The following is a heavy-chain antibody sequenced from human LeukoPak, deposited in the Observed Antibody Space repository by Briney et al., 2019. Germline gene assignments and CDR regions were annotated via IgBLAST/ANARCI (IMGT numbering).Heavy chain of an antibody. J-gene: IGHJ4*02. V-gene: IGHV4-39*01. CDR3: ARVPTYFYDTTGSYYQVY. CDR2: VYYSGST. Sequence: SETLSLTCTVSGGSISSSSYYWGWIRQPSGKGLEWIGSVYYSGSTYYNPSLKSRVTISVDTSKNQFSLKLSSVTAADTAVYYCARVPTYFYDTTGSYYQVYWGQGTLVTVSS. CDR1: GGSISSSSYY. D-gene: IGHD3-22*01.